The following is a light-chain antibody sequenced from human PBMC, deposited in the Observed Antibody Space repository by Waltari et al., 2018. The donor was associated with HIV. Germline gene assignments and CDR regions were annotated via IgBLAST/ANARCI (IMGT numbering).Light chain of an antibody. CDR3: QQYNNWPPWT. J-gene: IGKJ1*01. CDR1: QSVGSN. Sequence: EIVMTQSPATLSVSPGERATLSCRASQSVGSNLAWSRQKPGQAPRLLIYYASTRATGIPARFSGNGSGTEFTLTISSLLSEEFAVYYCQQYNNWPPWTFGQGTKVEIK. V-gene: IGKV3-15*01. CDR2: YAS.